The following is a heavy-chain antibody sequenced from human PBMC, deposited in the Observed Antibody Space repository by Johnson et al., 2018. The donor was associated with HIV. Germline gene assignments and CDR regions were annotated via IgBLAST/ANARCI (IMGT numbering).Heavy chain of an antibody. CDR2: IKQDGSEK. V-gene: IGHV3-7*05. Sequence: VQLVESGGGLVQPGGSLRLSCAASGFTFSSYVMSWVRQAPGKGLEWVANIKQDGSEKYYVDSVKGRLTISRDNAKNSLYLQVNSLRAEDMTVYYCARELRGPDAFDIWGQGTMVTVSS. CDR3: ARELRGPDAFDI. J-gene: IGHJ3*02. CDR1: GFTFSSYV.